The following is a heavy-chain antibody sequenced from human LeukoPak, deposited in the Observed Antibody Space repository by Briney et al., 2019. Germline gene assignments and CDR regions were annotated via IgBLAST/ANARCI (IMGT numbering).Heavy chain of an antibody. CDR3: ARRDAGNWFDP. J-gene: IGHJ5*02. CDR2: IYASGST. D-gene: IGHD3-10*01. V-gene: IGHV4-4*09. CDR1: CGPLSSYY. Sequence: SEPLSLPCTVSCGPLSSYYWRWIRQPPGKGREWNRYIYASGSTNSTPTLKSRVTISVDTSKYQFSLKLSSVTAADSAVYCCARRDAGNWFDPWGQGTLVTVSS.